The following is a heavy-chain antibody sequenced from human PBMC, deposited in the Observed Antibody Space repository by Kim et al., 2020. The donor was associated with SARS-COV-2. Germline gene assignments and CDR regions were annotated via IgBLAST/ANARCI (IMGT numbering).Heavy chain of an antibody. J-gene: IGHJ4*02. CDR3: AREKGYRKTPSGFFDY. D-gene: IGHD1-1*01. V-gene: IGHV4-30-2*01. Sequence: RKSRVTISVGRSKNQFSLKLSSVAAADTAVYYCAREKGYRKTPSGFFDYWGQGTLVTVSS.